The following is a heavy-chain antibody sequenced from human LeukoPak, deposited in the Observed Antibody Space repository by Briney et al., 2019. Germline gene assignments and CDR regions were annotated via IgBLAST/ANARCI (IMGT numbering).Heavy chain of an antibody. Sequence: PAGSLTLSCAVYGVSFSGYSWSWIRQPPGKGLEWIGVINHSGSTNYNPSLTSRVTTSVDTAKYQFSLKLSSVTAADTAVYYCARTVNPYRMAFDIWGQGTMVTVSS. D-gene: IGHD4-17*01. J-gene: IGHJ3*02. CDR2: INHSGST. V-gene: IGHV4-34*01. CDR3: ARTVNPYRMAFDI. CDR1: GVSFSGYS.